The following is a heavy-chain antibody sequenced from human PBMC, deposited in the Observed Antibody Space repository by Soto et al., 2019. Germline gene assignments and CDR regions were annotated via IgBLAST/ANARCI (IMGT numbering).Heavy chain of an antibody. CDR1: LFTFSSYW. V-gene: IGHV3-7*01. CDR3: ARAGSNYFASGSSLPYYMDV. Sequence: PGGSLRLSCEASLFTFSSYWMAWVRLAPGKGLEGVANIRQDGSEKYYVDSVKGRFTISRDNAKNSLSLQMNNLRPDDTAVYYCARAGSNYFASGSSLPYYMDVWGKGTTVTVSS. J-gene: IGHJ6*03. CDR2: IRQDGSEK. D-gene: IGHD3-10*01.